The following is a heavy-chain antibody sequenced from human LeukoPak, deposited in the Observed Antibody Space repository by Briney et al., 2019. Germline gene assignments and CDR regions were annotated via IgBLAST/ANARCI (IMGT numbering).Heavy chain of an antibody. V-gene: IGHV1-18*01. CDR3: ARVLDVAVTTMGLHAFDL. Sequence: ASVKVSCKASGYTFTSHDITWVRQAPGQGLEWMGWISPYSGNTNHAQTLQGRVTMTRDTSTSTAYMEVRSLRSADTAVYYCARVLDVAVTTMGLHAFDLWGQGTMVTVSS. CDR1: GYTFTSHD. D-gene: IGHD4-23*01. CDR2: ISPYSGNT. J-gene: IGHJ3*01.